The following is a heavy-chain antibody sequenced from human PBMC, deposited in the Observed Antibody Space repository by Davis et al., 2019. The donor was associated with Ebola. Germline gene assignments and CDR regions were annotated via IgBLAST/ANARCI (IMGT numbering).Heavy chain of an antibody. CDR1: GGSFSGYY. J-gene: IGHJ6*04. Sequence: PGGSLRLSCAVYGGSFSGYYWSWIRQPPGKGLEWIGEINHSGSTNYNPSLKSRVTISVDTSKNQFSLKLSSVTAADTTVYYCARGLWFGESTGDVWGKGTTVTVSS. CDR2: INHSGST. V-gene: IGHV4-34*01. CDR3: ARGLWFGESTGDV. D-gene: IGHD3-10*01.